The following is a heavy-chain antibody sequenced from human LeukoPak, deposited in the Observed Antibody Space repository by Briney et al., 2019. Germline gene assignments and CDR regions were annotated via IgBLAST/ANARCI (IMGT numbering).Heavy chain of an antibody. V-gene: IGHV1-8*03. CDR2: MNPSSGNT. D-gene: IGHD4-17*01. J-gene: IGHJ3*02. CDR3: ARGGVTYSVTCAFDI. Sequence: ASVKVSCKASGYTFTSYDINWVRQATGQGLEWMGWMNPSSGNTGYAQKFQGRVTITRNTSISTAYMELSSLRSEDTAVYYCARGGVTYSVTCAFDIWGQGTMVTVSS. CDR1: GYTFTSYD.